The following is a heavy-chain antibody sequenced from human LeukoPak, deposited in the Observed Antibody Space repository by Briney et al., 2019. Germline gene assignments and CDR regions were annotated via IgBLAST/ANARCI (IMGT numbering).Heavy chain of an antibody. Sequence: GGSLRLSCAASGLSFSNYGMHWVRQAPVKGRESGAFIRNDGTSKYYVDFVKGRFSIARDNYRNTLYLQINSLRDDDTAVYYCAKAGYTYGSGWFDPWGQGTLVIVSS. CDR1: GLSFSNYG. D-gene: IGHD5-18*01. V-gene: IGHV3-30*02. CDR3: AKAGYTYGSGWFDP. CDR2: IRNDGTSK. J-gene: IGHJ5*02.